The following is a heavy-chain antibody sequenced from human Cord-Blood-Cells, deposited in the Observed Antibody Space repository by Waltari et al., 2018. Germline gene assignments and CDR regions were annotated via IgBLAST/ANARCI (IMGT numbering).Heavy chain of an antibody. V-gene: IGHV4-34*01. Sequence: QVQLQQWGAGLLKPSETLSLTCAVYGGSFSGYYWSWIRQPPGKGLEWIGEINHGGSTNYNPSLKSRVTISVDTSKNQFSLKLSSVTAADTAVYYCARATNFDWLLGTNYYGMDVWGQGTTVTVSS. CDR1: GGSFSGYY. CDR2: INHGGST. J-gene: IGHJ6*02. D-gene: IGHD3-9*01. CDR3: ARATNFDWLLGTNYYGMDV.